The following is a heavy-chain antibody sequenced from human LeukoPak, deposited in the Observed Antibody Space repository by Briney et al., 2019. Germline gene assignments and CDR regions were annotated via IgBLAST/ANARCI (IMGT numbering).Heavy chain of an antibody. D-gene: IGHD3-10*01. CDR1: GGSISTYY. J-gene: IGHJ4*02. CDR2: ICSGST. V-gene: IGHV4-4*07. Sequence: PSETLSLTCTVSGGSISTYYWSWIRQPAGKGLEWIGRICSGSTNYNPSLKNRVTMSVGTSKNQFSLKLSSVTAADPAIYYCARFPGGAPWRFDYGGRGTLVTVSS. CDR3: ARFPGGAPWRFDY.